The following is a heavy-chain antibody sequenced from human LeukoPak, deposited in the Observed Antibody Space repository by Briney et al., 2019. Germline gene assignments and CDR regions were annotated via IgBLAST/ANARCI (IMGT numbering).Heavy chain of an antibody. V-gene: IGHV3-21*01. CDR2: ISSSSSYI. J-gene: IGHJ4*02. CDR3: ARAHNWKYGTFDY. Sequence: PGGSLRLSCAASGFTFSTYRMNWVRQAPGKGLEWVSSISSSSSYIYYADSVKGRFTISRDNAKNSLYLQMNSLRVEDTAVYYCARAHNWKYGTFDYWGQGTLVTVSS. CDR1: GFTFSTYR. D-gene: IGHD1-7*01.